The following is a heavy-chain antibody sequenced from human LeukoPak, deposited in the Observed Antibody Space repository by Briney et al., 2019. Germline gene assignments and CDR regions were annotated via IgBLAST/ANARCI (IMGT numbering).Heavy chain of an antibody. CDR1: GYTFTAYY. Sequence: ASVKVSCKASGYTFTAYYMNWVRQAPGQGLEWMGWINPNTGDTDYAQNFQGRVTMTRDKSISTAYMELSGLRFDDTAVYYCARDRYMDVWGKGTTVTVSS. V-gene: IGHV1-2*02. J-gene: IGHJ6*03. CDR2: INPNTGDT. CDR3: ARDRYMDV.